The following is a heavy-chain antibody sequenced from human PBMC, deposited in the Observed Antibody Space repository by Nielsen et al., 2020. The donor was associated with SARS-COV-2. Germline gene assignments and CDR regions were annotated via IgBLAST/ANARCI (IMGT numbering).Heavy chain of an antibody. J-gene: IGHJ4*02. V-gene: IGHV1-24*01. D-gene: IGHD1-14*01. CDR1: GYTFTSYA. CDR2: FDPEDGET. Sequence: ASVKVSCKASGYTFTSYAMNWVRQAPGKGLEWMGGFDPEDGETIYAQKFQGRVTMTEDTSTDTAYMELSSLRSEDTAVYYCATDRDRTSFDYWGQGTLVTVSS. CDR3: ATDRDRTSFDY.